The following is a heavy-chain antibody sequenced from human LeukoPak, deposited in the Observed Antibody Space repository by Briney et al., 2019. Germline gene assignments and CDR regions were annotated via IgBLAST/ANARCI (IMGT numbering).Heavy chain of an antibody. D-gene: IGHD1-26*01. Sequence: VASVKVSCRASGGTFSSYAISWVRQAPGQGLEWMGGIIPIFGTANYAQKFQGRVTITTDESTSTAYMELSSLRSEDTAVYYCARVGATPRYYNYYGMDVWGQGTTVTVSS. V-gene: IGHV1-69*05. CDR2: IIPIFGTA. CDR3: ARVGATPRYYNYYGMDV. CDR1: GGTFSSYA. J-gene: IGHJ6*02.